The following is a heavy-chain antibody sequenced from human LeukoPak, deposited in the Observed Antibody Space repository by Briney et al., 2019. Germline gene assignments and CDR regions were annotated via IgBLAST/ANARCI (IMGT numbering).Heavy chain of an antibody. Sequence: GSSVKVSCKASGGTFSSYAISWVRQAPGQGLEWMGRIIPILGIANYAQKFQGRVTITADKSTSTAYMELSSLRSEDTAVYYCARDLGLYSSGYWGQGTLVTVSS. D-gene: IGHD6-19*01. V-gene: IGHV1-69*04. CDR3: ARDLGLYSSGY. CDR2: IIPILGIA. CDR1: GGTFSSYA. J-gene: IGHJ4*02.